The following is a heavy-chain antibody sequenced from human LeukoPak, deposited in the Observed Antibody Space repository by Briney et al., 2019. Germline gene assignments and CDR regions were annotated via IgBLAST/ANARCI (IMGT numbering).Heavy chain of an antibody. CDR1: GGSISSHY. V-gene: IGHV4-59*11. CDR3: ARGGGFWSGYSQYYYYMDV. J-gene: IGHJ6*03. D-gene: IGHD3-3*01. Sequence: PSETLSLTCTVSGGSISSHYWSWIRQPPGKGLEWIGYIYYSGSTNYNPSLKSRVTISVDTSKNQFSLKLSSVTAADTAVYYCARGGGFWSGYSQYYYYMDVWGKGTTVTVSS. CDR2: IYYSGST.